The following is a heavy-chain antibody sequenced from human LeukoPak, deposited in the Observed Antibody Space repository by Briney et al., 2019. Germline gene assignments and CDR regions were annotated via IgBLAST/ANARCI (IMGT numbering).Heavy chain of an antibody. CDR2: IFPLFETT. J-gene: IGHJ4*02. V-gene: IGHV1-69*13. CDR1: GGTLNNYA. Sequence: GASVKVSCKASGGTLNNYAINCVRQAPGQGLERMGGIFPLFETTNYAQGFRGRVTITADDSTSTAYMELNSLRTEDTAVYYCARGRESHGHYFHFWGQGTLVTVSS. D-gene: IGHD1-26*01. CDR3: ARGRESHGHYFHF.